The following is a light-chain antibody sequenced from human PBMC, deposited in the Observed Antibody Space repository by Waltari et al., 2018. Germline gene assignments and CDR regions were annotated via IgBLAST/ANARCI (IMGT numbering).Light chain of an antibody. J-gene: IGKJ1*01. CDR3: QQRTNWPWT. V-gene: IGKV3-11*01. Sequence: EIVLTQSPGTLSLSPGESATLSCRASQSVSTYLTWYQQKPGQAPRLLIFDASTRATGIPARFSGSGSGTDFTLTISSLEPEDFAVYYCQQRTNWPWTFGQGTKVEIK. CDR2: DAS. CDR1: QSVSTY.